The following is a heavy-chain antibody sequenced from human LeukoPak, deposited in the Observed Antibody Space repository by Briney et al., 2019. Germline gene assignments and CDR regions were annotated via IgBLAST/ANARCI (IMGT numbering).Heavy chain of an antibody. CDR3: ARELGRGFDY. CDR2: ISSSSSYI. Sequence: GGSLRLSCAASGFTVSSNYMSWVRQAPGKGLEWVSSISSSSSYIYYADSVKGRFTISRDNAKNSLYLQMNSLRAEDTAVYYCARELGRGFDYWGQGTLVTVSS. D-gene: IGHD3-3*02. CDR1: GFTVSSNY. V-gene: IGHV3-21*01. J-gene: IGHJ4*02.